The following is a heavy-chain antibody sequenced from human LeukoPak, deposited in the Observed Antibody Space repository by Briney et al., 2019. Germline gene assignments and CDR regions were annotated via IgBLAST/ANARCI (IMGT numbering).Heavy chain of an antibody. CDR2: IYTSGST. J-gene: IGHJ3*02. D-gene: IGHD3-3*01. CDR3: ARDPYYDFWSGYYLDAFDI. CDR1: GGSISSSDYY. V-gene: IGHV4-61*02. Sequence: SETLSLTCTVSGGSISSSDYYWSWIRQPAGKGLEWIGRIYTSGSTNYNPSLKSRVTMSVDTSKNQFSLKLSSVTAADTAVYYCARDPYYDFWSGYYLDAFDIWGQGTMVTVSS.